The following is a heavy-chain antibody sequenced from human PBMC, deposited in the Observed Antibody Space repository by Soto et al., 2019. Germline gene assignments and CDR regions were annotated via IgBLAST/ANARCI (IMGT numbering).Heavy chain of an antibody. D-gene: IGHD1-26*01. J-gene: IGHJ6*02. V-gene: IGHV3-33*01. Sequence: SLRLSCAASGFTFSNYGMHWVRHAPGKGLEWVAIIWHDGNNKYYADSVRGRFIISRDNSKNRLYLQMNSLRAEDTAVYYCASDLVGASDSYGLDVWGQGTPVTVSS. CDR1: GFTFSNYG. CDR2: IWHDGNNK. CDR3: ASDLVGASDSYGLDV.